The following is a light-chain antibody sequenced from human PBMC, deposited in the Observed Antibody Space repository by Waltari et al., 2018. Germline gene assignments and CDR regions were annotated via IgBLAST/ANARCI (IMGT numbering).Light chain of an antibody. Sequence: QSALTQPASVSGSPGQSIPISCTGSSPDAGPHTYVSWYQQHPGKAPKLIIYDVSHRPSGISNRFSGSRSGDTASLTISGLQAEDEADYFCCSYANMVTLFVVFGGGTKLTVL. CDR3: CSYANMVTLFVV. J-gene: IGLJ2*01. CDR1: SPDAGPHTY. V-gene: IGLV2-14*03. CDR2: DVS.